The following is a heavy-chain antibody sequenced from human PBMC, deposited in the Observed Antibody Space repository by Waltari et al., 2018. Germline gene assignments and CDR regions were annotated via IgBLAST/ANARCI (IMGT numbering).Heavy chain of an antibody. D-gene: IGHD2-15*01. CDR2: IKQDGSEK. J-gene: IGHJ4*02. Sequence: EVQLVESGGGLVQPGGSLRPACAPSGLTFRHYWMTWVRQPPGKGLRWVANIKQDGSEKYYVDSVKGRFTISRDNANNLLYLQMNSLRGGDTAVYYCASRYCSIDRCYASSWNSFDCWGQGTLVTVSS. CDR3: ASRYCSIDRCYASSWNSFDC. CDR1: GLTFRHYW. V-gene: IGHV3-7*03.